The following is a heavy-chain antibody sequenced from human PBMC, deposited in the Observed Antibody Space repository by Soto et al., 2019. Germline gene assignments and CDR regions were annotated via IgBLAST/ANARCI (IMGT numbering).Heavy chain of an antibody. J-gene: IGHJ3*01. CDR2: SIPIPDIT. V-gene: IGHV1-69*08. D-gene: IGHD3-3*01. CDR1: GGTFSTYI. Sequence: QVQLVQSGAEVRKPGSSVKVSCNAPGGTFSTYIISWVRQAPGQGLEWMGRSIPIPDITNDAQKFTGRVTVTADRSTSTAYMELTSLKSEDTAVYYCARDRITTRGDAFDLWGQGTMVTVSS. CDR3: ARDRITTRGDAFDL.